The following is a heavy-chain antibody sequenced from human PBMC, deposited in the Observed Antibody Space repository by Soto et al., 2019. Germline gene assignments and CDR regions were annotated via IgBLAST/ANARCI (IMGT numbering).Heavy chain of an antibody. CDR3: ARASYCSSTSCYRTPYYYYYYMDV. D-gene: IGHD2-2*01. Sequence: SETLSLTCTVSGGSISSYYWSWIRQPPGKGLEWIGYIYYSGSTNYNPSLKSRVTISVDTSKNQFSLKLSSVTAADTAVYYCARASYCSSTSCYRTPYYYYYYMDVWGKGTTVTVS. CDR1: GGSISSYY. V-gene: IGHV4-59*01. CDR2: IYYSGST. J-gene: IGHJ6*03.